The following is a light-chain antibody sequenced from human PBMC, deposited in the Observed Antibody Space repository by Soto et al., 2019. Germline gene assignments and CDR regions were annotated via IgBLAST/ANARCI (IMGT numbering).Light chain of an antibody. CDR2: DVS. J-gene: IGLJ2*01. V-gene: IGLV2-14*01. CDR1: SSDVGGYNY. Sequence: QSALTQPASVSRSPGQSITISCTGTSSDVGGYNYVSWYQQHPGEAPKLMIYDVSNRPSGVSNRFSGSKSGNTASLTISGLQAEDEADYYWSSYTSSSTYVVFGGGTKLTVL. CDR3: SSYTSSSTYVV.